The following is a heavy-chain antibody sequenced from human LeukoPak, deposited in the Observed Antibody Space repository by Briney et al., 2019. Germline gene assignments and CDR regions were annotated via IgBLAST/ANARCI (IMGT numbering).Heavy chain of an antibody. CDR2: ISHDSGIR. J-gene: IGHJ4*02. V-gene: IGHV3-48*01. CDR3: ARDSWGTYGHDHRDY. Sequence: GGSLRLSCAASGFIFSRDSMNWVRQAPGKGLEWISYISHDSGIRYYADSVRGRFTISRDNARNSLYLQMNSLRAEDTADCARDSWGTYGHDHRDYWGQGTLVTVSS. D-gene: IGHD3-16*01. CDR1: GFIFSRDS.